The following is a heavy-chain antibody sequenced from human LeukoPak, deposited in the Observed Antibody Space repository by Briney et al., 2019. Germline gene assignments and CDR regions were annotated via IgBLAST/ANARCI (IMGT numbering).Heavy chain of an antibody. J-gene: IGHJ3*02. V-gene: IGHV5-10-1*01. CDR3: ARQYDSRDDAFDI. Sequence: ESLKISCKGSGYSFTSYWISWVRQMPEKGLEWMGRIDPSDSYTNYSPSFQGHVTISADKSISTAYLQWSSLKASDTAMYYCARQYDSRDDAFDIWGQGTMVTVSS. D-gene: IGHD3-22*01. CDR2: IDPSDSYT. CDR1: GYSFTSYW.